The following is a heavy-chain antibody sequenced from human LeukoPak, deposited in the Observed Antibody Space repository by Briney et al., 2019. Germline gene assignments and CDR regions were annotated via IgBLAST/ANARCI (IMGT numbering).Heavy chain of an antibody. CDR2: ISYDGSNK. CDR1: GFTFSSYS. J-gene: IGHJ6*02. V-gene: IGHV3-30*18. D-gene: IGHD2-2*01. Sequence: GGSLRLSCAASGFTFSSYSMNWVRQAPGKGLEWVAVISYDGSNKYYADSVKGRFTISRDNSKNTLYLQMNSLRAEDTAVYYCAKGGYCSSTSCYWGYYYYGMDVWGQGTTVTVSS. CDR3: AKGGYCSSTSCYWGYYYYGMDV.